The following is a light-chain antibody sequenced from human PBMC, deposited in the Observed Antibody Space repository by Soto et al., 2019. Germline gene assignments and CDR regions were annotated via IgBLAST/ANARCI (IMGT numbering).Light chain of an antibody. Sequence: QSVLTQPPSVSGAPGQRVTISCTGSSTNIGAGYDVYWYQQHPGAAPKLLIYGNSNRPSGVPDRFSGSKSGTSASLAITGLQAEDEADYYCHSSDSSLSTHVVFGGGTKLTVL. CDR2: GNS. J-gene: IGLJ2*01. CDR3: HSSDSSLSTHVV. V-gene: IGLV1-40*01. CDR1: STNIGAGYD.